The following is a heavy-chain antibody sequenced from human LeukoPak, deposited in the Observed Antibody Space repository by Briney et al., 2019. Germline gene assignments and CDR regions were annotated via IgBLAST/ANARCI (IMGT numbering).Heavy chain of an antibody. CDR2: IKSKTDGGTT. CDR3: TTVRRAVAGPIDY. D-gene: IGHD6-19*01. V-gene: IGHV3-15*01. Sequence: PGGSLRLSCAASGFTFSNAWMSWVRQAPGKGLEWVGRIKSKTDGGTTDYAAPVKGRFTISRDDSKNTLYLRMNSLKTEDTAVYYCTTVRRAVAGPIDYWGQGTLVTVSS. CDR1: GFTFSNAW. J-gene: IGHJ4*02.